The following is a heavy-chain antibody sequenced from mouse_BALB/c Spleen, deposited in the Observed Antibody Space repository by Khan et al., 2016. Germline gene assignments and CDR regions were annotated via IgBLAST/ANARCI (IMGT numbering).Heavy chain of an antibody. V-gene: IGHV5-6-3*01. CDR3: ARVRQAVDY. Sequence: EVELVGSGGGLVQPGGSLKLSCAASGFTFSTYAMSWVRQTPDKRLELVATINSNGGSTYYPDNVKGRCTISRDNAKTTLYLQLSSLKAEDTAMYYCARVRQAVDYWGQGTSVTVSS. CDR1: GFTFSTYA. CDR2: INSNGGST. D-gene: IGHD2-14*01. J-gene: IGHJ4*01.